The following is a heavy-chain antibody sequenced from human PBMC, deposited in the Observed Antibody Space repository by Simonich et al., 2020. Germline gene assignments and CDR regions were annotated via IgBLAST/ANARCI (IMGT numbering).Heavy chain of an antibody. V-gene: IGHV1-2*02. CDR2: INPNSGGT. CDR1: GYTFTGYS. Sequence: QVQLVQSGAEVKKPGASVKVSCKASGYTFTGYSMHWVRQAPGQGLEWRGWINPNSGGTNYEQKFQGRVTMTRDTSISTAYMELSRLRSDDTAVYYCARGALTGDYYYMDVWGKGTTVTVSS. J-gene: IGHJ6*03. CDR3: ARGALTGDYYYMDV. D-gene: IGHD7-27*01.